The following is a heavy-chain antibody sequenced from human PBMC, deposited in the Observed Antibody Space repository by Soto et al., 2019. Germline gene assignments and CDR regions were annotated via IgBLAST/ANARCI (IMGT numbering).Heavy chain of an antibody. CDR2: ISYDGSNK. D-gene: IGHD2-21*02. V-gene: IGHV3-30*18. CDR3: AKDKVPVVVTAPFDY. J-gene: IGHJ4*02. Sequence: QVQLLESGGGVVQPGRSLRLSCAASGFPFSRYGMHWVRQAPGKGPEWVAVISYDGSNKYYADSVKGRFTISRDNSKNTLYLQMNSLRAEDTAVYYCAKDKVPVVVTAPFDYWGQGTLVTVSS. CDR1: GFPFSRYG.